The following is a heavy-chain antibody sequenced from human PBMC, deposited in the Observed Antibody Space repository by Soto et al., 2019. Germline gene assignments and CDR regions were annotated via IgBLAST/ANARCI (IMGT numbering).Heavy chain of an antibody. CDR2: IYHSGST. V-gene: IGHV4-30-2*01. Sequence: QLQLQESGSGLVKPSQTLSLTCAVSGGSISSGGYSWSWIRQPPGKGLEWIGYIYHSGSTYYNPSLKSRVTISVDRSKTQFSLKLSSVPAADTAVSYCAGGIAARPFGSWGQGTLVTVSS. J-gene: IGHJ5*01. CDR3: AGGIAARPFGS. CDR1: GGSISSGGYS. D-gene: IGHD6-6*01.